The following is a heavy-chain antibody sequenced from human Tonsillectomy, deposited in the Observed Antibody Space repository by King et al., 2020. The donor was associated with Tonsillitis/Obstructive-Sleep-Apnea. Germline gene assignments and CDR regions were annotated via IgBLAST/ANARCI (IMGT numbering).Heavy chain of an antibody. V-gene: IGHV3-20*01. D-gene: IGHD3-16*01. Sequence: QLVQSGGGVVRPGGSLRLSCAASGFTFDDYGMSWVRQAPGKGLEWVSGINWNGASTGYADSVKGRFTISRDNAKNSLYLQMNNPRAEDTALYHCARDSRRSPCWGDAFDFWGQGTMVTVSS. CDR2: INWNGAST. CDR1: GFTFDDYG. J-gene: IGHJ3*01. CDR3: ARDSRRSPCWGDAFDF.